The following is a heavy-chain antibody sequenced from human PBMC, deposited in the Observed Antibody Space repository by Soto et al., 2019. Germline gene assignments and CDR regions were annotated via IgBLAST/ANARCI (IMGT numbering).Heavy chain of an antibody. J-gene: IGHJ4*02. V-gene: IGHV3-21*01. CDR3: ARTWIRFGPNYX. Sequence: GGSLRLSFEAAGFAFNSYGINWVRQAPGKGLEGVYFISCSSGNIYYVYSVRVRFTISRDNANKSVYLQMNSLRVEDTAIYYCARTWIRFGPNYXWGQGAPFTVSX. CDR2: ISCSSGNI. CDR1: GFAFNSYG. D-gene: IGHD3-16*01.